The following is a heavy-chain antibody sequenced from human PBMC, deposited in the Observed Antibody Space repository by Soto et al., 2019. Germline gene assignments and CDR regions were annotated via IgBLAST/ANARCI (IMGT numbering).Heavy chain of an antibody. CDR1: GGAFSDYA. V-gene: IGHV1-69*12. J-gene: IGHJ6*02. CDR3: ASWLKGPDIGNYYYGMDV. CDR2: IMPIFREP. D-gene: IGHD2-15*01. Sequence: QVQLVQSGAEVKKPGSSVKVSCKASGGAFSDYAFSWVRQAPGQGLEWLGGIMPIFREPDYAQKVQGRVTITANEFTRTAYMEMNSLRSEDTAVYYCASWLKGPDIGNYYYGMDVWGQGTTVTVS.